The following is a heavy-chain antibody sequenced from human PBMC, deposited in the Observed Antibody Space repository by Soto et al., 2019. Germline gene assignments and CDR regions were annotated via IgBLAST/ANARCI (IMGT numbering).Heavy chain of an antibody. Sequence: GGSLRLSCAASGFTFSSYAMHWVRQAPGKGLEWVAVISYDGSNKYYADSVKGRFTISRDNSKNTLYLQMNSLRAEDTAVYYCARGGYYYDSSGYYYPPLTVGGSSLTDYWGQGTLVTVSS. CDR3: ARGGYYYDSSGYYYPPLTVGGSSLTDY. CDR2: ISYDGSNK. D-gene: IGHD3-22*01. CDR1: GFTFSSYA. J-gene: IGHJ4*02. V-gene: IGHV3-30-3*01.